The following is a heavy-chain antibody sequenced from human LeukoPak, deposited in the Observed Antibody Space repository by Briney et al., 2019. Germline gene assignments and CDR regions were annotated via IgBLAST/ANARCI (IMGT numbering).Heavy chain of an antibody. CDR3: ARGRRILGGPENAGDFFDY. V-gene: IGHV1-2*02. Sequence: GASVKVSCKASGYTLTDYYLHWVRQAPGQGLNWMGWINPNSGATYYAQSFQARVTMTRDTSIGSGYMELTGLESDDTAVYYCARGRRILGGPENAGDFFDYWGQGSLVTVSS. CDR2: INPNSGAT. CDR1: GYTLTDYY. D-gene: IGHD3-16*01. J-gene: IGHJ4*01.